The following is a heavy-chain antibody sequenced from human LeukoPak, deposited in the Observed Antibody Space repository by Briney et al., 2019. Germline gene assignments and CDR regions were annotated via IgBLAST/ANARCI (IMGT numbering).Heavy chain of an antibody. CDR1: GGSISSDNW. Sequence: PSETXSXXXAVSGGSISSDNWWSWVRQPPGKGXEWIGEIYHSGSTNYNPSLKSRVTISVGKSKNQFSLKLSSVTAADTAVFYCARAYDGYAFDIWGQGTMVAVSS. D-gene: IGHD1-1*01. J-gene: IGHJ3*02. CDR2: IYHSGST. V-gene: IGHV4-4*02. CDR3: ARAYDGYAFDI.